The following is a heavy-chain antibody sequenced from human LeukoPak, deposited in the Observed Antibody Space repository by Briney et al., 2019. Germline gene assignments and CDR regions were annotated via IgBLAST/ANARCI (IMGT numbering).Heavy chain of an antibody. CDR3: ARRHPSRHGDRRGAFDI. CDR1: GFTFSSYA. CDR2: ISGSGGST. J-gene: IGHJ3*02. Sequence: PGGSLRLSCAASGFTFSSYAMSWVRQAPGKGLEWVSAISGSGGSTYYADSVKGRFTISRDNSKNTLYPQMNSLRAEDTAVYYCARRHPSRHGDRRGAFDIWGQGTMVTVSS. V-gene: IGHV3-23*01. D-gene: IGHD4-17*01.